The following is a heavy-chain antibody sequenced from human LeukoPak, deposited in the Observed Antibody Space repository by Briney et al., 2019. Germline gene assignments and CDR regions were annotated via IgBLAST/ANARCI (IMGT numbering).Heavy chain of an antibody. D-gene: IGHD3-22*01. V-gene: IGHV4-39*07. CDR3: ARGIDSGGYQHKGFDP. CDR1: GGSISSSPYY. CDR2: VYTSGKT. Sequence: SETLSLTCTVSGGSISSSPYYWGWIRQPPGKGLEWIGRVYTSGKTNYNPSLRSRVTVSLDTSKSQFSLKLNSVTAADTAIYYCARGIDSGGYQHKGFDPWGQGILVTVSS. J-gene: IGHJ5*02.